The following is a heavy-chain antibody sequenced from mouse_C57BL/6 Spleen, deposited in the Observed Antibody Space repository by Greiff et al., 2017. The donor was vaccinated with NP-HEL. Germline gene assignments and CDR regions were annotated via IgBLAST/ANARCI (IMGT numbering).Heavy chain of an antibody. CDR3: ARGVTVVEGYFDV. CDR2: ISSGSSTI. D-gene: IGHD1-1*01. Sequence: EVQRVESGGGLVKPGGSLKLSCAASGFTFSDYGMHWVRQAPEKGLEWVAYISSGSSTIYYADTVKGRFTISRDNAKNTLFLQMTSLRSEDTAMYYCARGVTVVEGYFDVWGTGTTVTVSS. V-gene: IGHV5-17*01. CDR1: GFTFSDYG. J-gene: IGHJ1*03.